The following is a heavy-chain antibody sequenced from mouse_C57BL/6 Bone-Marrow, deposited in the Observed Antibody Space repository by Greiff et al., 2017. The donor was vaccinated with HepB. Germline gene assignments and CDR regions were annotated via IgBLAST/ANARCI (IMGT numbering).Heavy chain of an antibody. D-gene: IGHD1-1*01. CDR2: IDPANGNT. CDR3: ARSGNYGSRREYFDV. Sequence: EVQLQQSVAELVRPGASVKLSCTASGFNIKNTYMHWVEQRPEQGLEWIGRIDPANGNTKYAPKFQGKATITADTSSNTAYLQLSSLTSEDTAIYYCARSGNYGSRREYFDVWGTGTTVTVSS. V-gene: IGHV14-3*01. J-gene: IGHJ1*03. CDR1: GFNIKNTY.